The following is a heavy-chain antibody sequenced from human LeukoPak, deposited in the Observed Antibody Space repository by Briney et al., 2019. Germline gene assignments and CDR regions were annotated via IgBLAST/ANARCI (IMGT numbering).Heavy chain of an antibody. J-gene: IGHJ4*02. V-gene: IGHV1-69*13. CDR2: IIPIFGTA. D-gene: IGHD4-17*01. Sequence: SVKVSCKASGGTLSSYTISWVRQAPGQGLEWMGGIIPIFGTANYAQKFQGRVTITADESTSTAYMELSSLRAEDTAVYYCAKTTVTKDDNFDYWGQGTLVTVSS. CDR1: GGTLSSYT. CDR3: AKTTVTKDDNFDY.